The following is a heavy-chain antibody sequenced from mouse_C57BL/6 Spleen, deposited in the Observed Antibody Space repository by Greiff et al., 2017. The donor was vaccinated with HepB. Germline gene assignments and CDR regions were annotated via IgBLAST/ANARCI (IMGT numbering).Heavy chain of an antibody. Sequence: QVQLQQPGAELVMPGASVKLSCKASGYTFTSYWMHWVKQRPGQGLEWIGEIDPSDSYTNYNQKFKGKSTLTVDKSSSTAYTQLSSLTSEDSAVYYCARAKAAQALFAYWGQGTLVTVSA. D-gene: IGHD3-2*02. CDR3: ARAKAAQALFAY. CDR2: IDPSDSYT. J-gene: IGHJ3*01. V-gene: IGHV1-69*01. CDR1: GYTFTSYW.